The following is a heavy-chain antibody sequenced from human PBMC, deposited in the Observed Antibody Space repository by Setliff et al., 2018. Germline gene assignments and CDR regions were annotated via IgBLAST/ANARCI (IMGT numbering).Heavy chain of an antibody. D-gene: IGHD6-19*01. V-gene: IGHV4-34*01. CDR1: GGTFSDYY. CDR3: ARKVEQWLTPHFDY. Sequence: LSLTCAASGGTFSDYYWTWIRQPPGKGLEWIGEINHSGSTNYNPSLKSRVSISVDTSKNQFSLKLSSVTAADTAVYYCARKVEQWLTPHFDYWGQGALVTVSS. CDR2: INHSGST. J-gene: IGHJ4*02.